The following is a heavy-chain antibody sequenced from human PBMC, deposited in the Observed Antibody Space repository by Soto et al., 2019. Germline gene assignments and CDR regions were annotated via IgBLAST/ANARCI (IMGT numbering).Heavy chain of an antibody. CDR1: GFTFRTYA. CDR2: IVGDASSI. V-gene: IGHV3-23*03. CDR3: AKDLRPDGRYELDY. Sequence: PGGSPRLSCAAYGFTFRTYAMNWVRQAPGKGLEWVAVIVGDASSIDYADSVKGRFTISRDNSKNIMYLQMTSLKVEDTATYFCAKDLRPDGRYELDYWGQGTQVTVSS. D-gene: IGHD2-15*01. J-gene: IGHJ4*02.